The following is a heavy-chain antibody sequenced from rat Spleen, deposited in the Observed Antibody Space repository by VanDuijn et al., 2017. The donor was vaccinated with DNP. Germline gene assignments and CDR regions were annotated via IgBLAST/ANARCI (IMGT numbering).Heavy chain of an antibody. D-gene: IGHD1-2*01. CDR3: ARSDSYGFPY. Sequence: EVQLVESGGGLVQPGRSLKLSCAASGFTFSDYYMAWVRQAPTKGLEWVASISYNGGTPYYRDSVKGRVTISRDNAKSTLYLQMDSLRSEDTATYYCARSDSYGFPYWGQGTLVTVSS. J-gene: IGHJ3*01. V-gene: IGHV5-20*01. CDR2: ISYNGGTP. CDR1: GFTFSDYY.